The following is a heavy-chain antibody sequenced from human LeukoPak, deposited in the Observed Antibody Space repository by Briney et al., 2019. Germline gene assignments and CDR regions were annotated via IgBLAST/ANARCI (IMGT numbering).Heavy chain of an antibody. CDR2: ISSSSSTI. D-gene: IGHD1-26*01. CDR3: ARVYGSHDLDY. J-gene: IGHJ4*02. Sequence: GGSLRLSCAASGFTFSSYSMNWVRQAPGKGLEWVSYISSSSSTIYYADSVKGRFTISRDNAKNSLYLQMNSLRAEDTAVYYCARVYGSHDLDYWGQGTLVTVSS. V-gene: IGHV3-48*04. CDR1: GFTFSSYS.